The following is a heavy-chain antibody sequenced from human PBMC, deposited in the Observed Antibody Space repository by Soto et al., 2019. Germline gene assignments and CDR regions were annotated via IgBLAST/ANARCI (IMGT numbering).Heavy chain of an antibody. V-gene: IGHV3-23*01. CDR1: GFTFSSYA. CDR3: ARDLEAYYYASGK. D-gene: IGHD3-10*01. J-gene: IGHJ4*02. CDR2: IGGSGGSR. Sequence: EVLLLDYGGGLVQPGGSLRLSCAASGFTFSSYAMSWVRQAPGKGLEWVSGIGGSGGSRYYVDSVKGRFTISRDNSKNTLYLQMNSLRAEDTAVYYCARDLEAYYYASGKWGQGTLVTVSS.